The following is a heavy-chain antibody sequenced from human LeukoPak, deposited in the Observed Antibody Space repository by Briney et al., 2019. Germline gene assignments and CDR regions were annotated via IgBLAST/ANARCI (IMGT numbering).Heavy chain of an antibody. V-gene: IGHV3-48*03. Sequence: PGGSLRLSCAASGFTFNTYEMNWVRQAPGKGLEWVSYISGTSTTIYYADSVKGRFTISRDNGENSLYLQMNSLRDGDTAVYYCARGYTYYYDGSGYYYDNYFDYWGQGTLVTVSS. J-gene: IGHJ4*02. CDR3: ARGYTYYYDGSGYYYDNYFDY. CDR2: ISGTSTTI. D-gene: IGHD3-22*01. CDR1: GFTFNTYE.